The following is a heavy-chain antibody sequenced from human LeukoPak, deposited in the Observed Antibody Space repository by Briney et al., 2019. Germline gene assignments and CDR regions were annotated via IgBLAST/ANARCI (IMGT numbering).Heavy chain of an antibody. Sequence: SQTLSLTCTVSGGSISSGAYYWSWIRQHPGKGLEWIGYIYYSGSTYYNPSLKSRVIIPVDTSKNQFSLKPDAAAADYTAVYYCARDRGGDGMDVWGQGTTVTVSS. J-gene: IGHJ6*02. V-gene: IGHV4-31*03. CDR1: GGSISSGAYY. D-gene: IGHD2-21*01. CDR2: IYYSGST. CDR3: ARDRGGDGMDV.